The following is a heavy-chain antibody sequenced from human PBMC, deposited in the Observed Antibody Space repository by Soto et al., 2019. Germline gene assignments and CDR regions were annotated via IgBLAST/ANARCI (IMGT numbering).Heavy chain of an antibody. D-gene: IGHD7-27*01. J-gene: IGHJ4*02. CDR2: IYYSGST. Sequence: SETLSLTCTFSGCSISSYYWSWIRQPPGKGLEWIGYIYYSGSTDYDPSLKSRVTISVDTSKNQFSLKLSSVTAADTAVYYCARRWGTYFDFWGQGTLVTVS. CDR1: GCSISSYY. CDR3: ARRWGTYFDF. V-gene: IGHV4-59*01.